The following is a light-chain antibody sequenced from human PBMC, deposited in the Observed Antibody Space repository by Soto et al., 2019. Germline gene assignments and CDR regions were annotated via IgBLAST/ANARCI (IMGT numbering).Light chain of an antibody. Sequence: DIQLTQYPSFLSASVGDRVTITCRASQGISRYLAWYQQKPGKDPMLLIYAAYILQSGVPSRFSGTGSGTEFTLSISSLQPEDFASYYCQQLDSYPVTFGRGTKVDIK. V-gene: IGKV1-9*01. J-gene: IGKJ3*01. CDR3: QQLDSYPVT. CDR2: AAY. CDR1: QGISRY.